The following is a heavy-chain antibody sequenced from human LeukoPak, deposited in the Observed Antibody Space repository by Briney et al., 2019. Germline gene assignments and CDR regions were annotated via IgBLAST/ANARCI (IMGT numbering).Heavy chain of an antibody. CDR3: ARLSIAAASLYYFDY. J-gene: IGHJ4*02. V-gene: IGHV5-51*01. D-gene: IGHD6-13*01. CDR2: IYPGDSDT. Sequence: GESLKISCKGSGYSFTSYWIGWVRQMPGKGLEWMGIIYPGDSDTRYSPSFQGQVTISADKSISTAYLQRSSLKASDTAMYYCARLSIAAASLYYFDYWGQGTLVTVSS. CDR1: GYSFTSYW.